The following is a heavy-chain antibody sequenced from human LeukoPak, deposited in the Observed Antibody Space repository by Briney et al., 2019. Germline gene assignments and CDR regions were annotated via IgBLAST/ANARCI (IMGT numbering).Heavy chain of an antibody. Sequence: GGSLRLSCAASGFTFDDYAMHWVRQAPGKGLEWVSGISWNGGSIGYADSVKGRFTISRDNAKNSLYLQMNSLRAEDTALYYCAKGNWFDPWGQGTLVTVSS. CDR1: GFTFDDYA. CDR2: ISWNGGSI. V-gene: IGHV3-9*01. CDR3: AKGNWFDP. J-gene: IGHJ5*02.